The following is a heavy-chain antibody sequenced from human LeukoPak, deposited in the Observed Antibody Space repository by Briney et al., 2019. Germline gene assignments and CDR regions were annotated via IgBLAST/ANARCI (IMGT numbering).Heavy chain of an antibody. J-gene: IGHJ3*02. CDR2: IYYSGST. CDR1: GGSISSYY. D-gene: IGHD3-10*01. CDR3: ARGGWSAFDI. Sequence: SETLSLTCTVSGGSISSYYWSWIRQPPGKGLEWIGYIYYSGSTNYNPSLKSRVTISVDTSKNQFSLKLSSVTAADTAVYYRARGGWSAFDIWGQGTMVTVSS. V-gene: IGHV4-59*01.